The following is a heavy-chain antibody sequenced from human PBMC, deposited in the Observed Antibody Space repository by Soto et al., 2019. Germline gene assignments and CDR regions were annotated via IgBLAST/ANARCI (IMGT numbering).Heavy chain of an antibody. Sequence: EVHLVESGGGLVKPGGSLRLSCTASGFAFNTYSMNWVRQAPGKGLEWVSSINEDSTYIYYADSLRGRITISRDNSKDSLFLQMNSLRPDDTAVYYCVRDLGRYFRSGYMDRWGDGDTVTVSS. CDR1: GFAFNTYS. CDR3: VRDLGRYFRSGYMDR. J-gene: IGHJ6*03. D-gene: IGHD3-9*01. V-gene: IGHV3-21*01. CDR2: INEDSTYI.